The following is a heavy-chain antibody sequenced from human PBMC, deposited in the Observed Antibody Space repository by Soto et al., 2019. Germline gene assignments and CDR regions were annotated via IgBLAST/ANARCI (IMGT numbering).Heavy chain of an antibody. J-gene: IGHJ6*02. CDR2: IIPILGET. V-gene: IGHV1-69*08. D-gene: IGHD3-16*01. CDR3: ARGLGGRMDD. Sequence: QVQLVQSGAEVKKPGSSVRVSCKASGTIFSSYTISWVRQAPGQGLEWMGRIIPILGETNSAQKFQDRVTLTADKSTNTAYMELNSLRLEDTAAYYCARGLGGRMDDWGQGTTVTVSS. CDR1: GTIFSSYT.